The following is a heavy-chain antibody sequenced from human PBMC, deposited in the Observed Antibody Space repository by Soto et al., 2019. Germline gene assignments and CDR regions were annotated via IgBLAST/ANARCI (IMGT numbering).Heavy chain of an antibody. V-gene: IGHV1-18*04. CDR3: AGSAMAGDYYYYGMDV. CDR2: ISVYSGKT. D-gene: IGHD6-19*01. Sequence: ASVKVSCKASGYTFTDYYIHWVRQAPGQGLEWMGWISVYSGKTSYAQKLQDRVTMSTDTSTSTAYMELRSLRSDDTAFYYCAGSAMAGDYYYYGMDVWGRGTTVTVSS. J-gene: IGHJ6*02. CDR1: GYTFTDYY.